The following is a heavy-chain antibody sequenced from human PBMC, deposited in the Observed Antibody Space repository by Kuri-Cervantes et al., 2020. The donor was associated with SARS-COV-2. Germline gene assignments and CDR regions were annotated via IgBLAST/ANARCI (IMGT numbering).Heavy chain of an antibody. V-gene: IGHV3-21*01. CDR2: ISGSGSYI. J-gene: IGHJ4*02. Sequence: GESLKISCAASGFSLSRCTMNWVRQAPGKALEWVSSISGSGSYIYYADSVKGRFTISKESGENSLYLHMNSLRGDDTAVYYCAKVQVAYCGGDCSYLDYWGQGTLVTVSS. D-gene: IGHD2-21*01. CDR1: GFSLSRCT. CDR3: AKVQVAYCGGDCSYLDY.